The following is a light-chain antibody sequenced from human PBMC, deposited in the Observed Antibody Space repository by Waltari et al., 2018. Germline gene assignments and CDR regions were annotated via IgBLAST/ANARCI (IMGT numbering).Light chain of an antibody. J-gene: IGLJ2*01. CDR2: KDT. Sequence: SYELTQPPSVSVSPGQTARITCSGDALPKQYAYWYQQKPGQAPGLVIYKDTERPSGIPERFSGSSSGTKVTLTISGVQAEDEADYYCQSADSSDTHVVFGGGTKLTVL. CDR1: ALPKQY. CDR3: QSADSSDTHVV. V-gene: IGLV3-25*03.